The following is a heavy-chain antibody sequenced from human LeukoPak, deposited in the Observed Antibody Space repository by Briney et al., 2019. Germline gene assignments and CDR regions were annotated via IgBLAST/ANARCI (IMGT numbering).Heavy chain of an antibody. Sequence: SETLSLTCTVSGGSISTYYWTWIRQPPGKGLEWIGYISYSGSTNYNPSLKSRVTISVDTSKNQFSLKLNSVTAADTAVYYCARGQGYSYDYYFDYWGQGTLVTVSS. D-gene: IGHD5-18*01. V-gene: IGHV4-59*01. CDR2: ISYSGST. J-gene: IGHJ4*02. CDR3: ARGQGYSYDYYFDY. CDR1: GGSISTYY.